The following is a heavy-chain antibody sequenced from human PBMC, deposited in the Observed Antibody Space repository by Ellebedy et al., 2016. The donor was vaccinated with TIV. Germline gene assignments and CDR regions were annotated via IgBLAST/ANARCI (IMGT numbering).Heavy chain of an antibody. CDR3: ARHAATVGAPNMDV. D-gene: IGHD4-23*01. V-gene: IGHV4-61*05. J-gene: IGHJ6*03. CDR2: ISYSMYYSGST. CDR1: GGSISSSSYY. Sequence: SETLSLTCSVSGGSISSSSYYWSWIRQPPVKGLEWIGYISYSMYYSGSTNYNPSLKSRVTISVDASKNQFSLKLTSVTAADTAVYYCARHAATVGAPNMDVWGRGTTVTVSS.